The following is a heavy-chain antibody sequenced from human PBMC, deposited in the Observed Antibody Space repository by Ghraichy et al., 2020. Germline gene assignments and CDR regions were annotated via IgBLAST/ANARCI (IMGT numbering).Heavy chain of an antibody. CDR2: IYPGGSA. J-gene: IGHJ4*02. CDR3: ARGRYCGGGGCFPRPSSFDS. CDR1: GVFGGYY. D-gene: IGHD2-15*01. Sequence: SETLSLTCAVNGVFGGYYWSWIRQSPGKGLEWFGEIYPGGSANYNPSLRSRVTISVDASQRQFSLRLTSVTAADTAMYYCARGRYCGGGGCFPRPSSFDSWGQGTLVTVSS. V-gene: IGHV4-34*01.